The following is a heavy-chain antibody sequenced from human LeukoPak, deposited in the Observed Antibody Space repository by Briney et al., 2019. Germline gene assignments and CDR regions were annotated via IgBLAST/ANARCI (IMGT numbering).Heavy chain of an antibody. Sequence: GGSLRLSCAASGFTFSDYYMSWIRQAPGKGLEWVSYISSSGSTIYYADSVKGRFTISRDNAKNSLYLQMNSLRAEDTAVYYCTRDGSIWTMVRDDAFDIWGQGTMVTVSS. J-gene: IGHJ3*02. V-gene: IGHV3-11*04. CDR2: ISSSGSTI. D-gene: IGHD3-10*01. CDR1: GFTFSDYY. CDR3: TRDGSIWTMVRDDAFDI.